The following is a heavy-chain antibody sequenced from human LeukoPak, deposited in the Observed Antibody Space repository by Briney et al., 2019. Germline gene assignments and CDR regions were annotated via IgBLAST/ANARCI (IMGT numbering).Heavy chain of an antibody. CDR1: GGSISSYY. Sequence: SETLSLTCTVSGGSISSYYWNWIRQPPGKGLEWIGYIYNSGSTNYNPSLRSRVTISVDTSKNQFSLKLSSVTAADTAVYYCARDHSGGYYIYDYWGQGTLVTVSS. V-gene: IGHV4-59*01. D-gene: IGHD3-22*01. J-gene: IGHJ4*02. CDR2: IYNSGST. CDR3: ARDHSGGYYIYDY.